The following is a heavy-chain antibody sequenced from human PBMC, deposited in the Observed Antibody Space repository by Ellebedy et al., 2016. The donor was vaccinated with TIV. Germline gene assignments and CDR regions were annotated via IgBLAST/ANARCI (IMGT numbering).Heavy chain of an antibody. CDR1: GFTFSSYW. D-gene: IGHD6-19*01. Sequence: GGSLRLSCASSGFTFSSYWMHWVRQAPGKGLEWVANIKQDGSEKYYVDSVEGRFAISRDNAKNSMYLQMNSLRDEDTAVYYCARDQWLGRAYYFDYWGQGTLLTVSS. V-gene: IGHV3-7*01. J-gene: IGHJ4*02. CDR2: IKQDGSEK. CDR3: ARDQWLGRAYYFDY.